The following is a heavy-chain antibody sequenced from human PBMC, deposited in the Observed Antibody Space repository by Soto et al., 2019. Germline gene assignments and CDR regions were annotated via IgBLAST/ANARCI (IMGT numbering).Heavy chain of an antibody. J-gene: IGHJ6*02. V-gene: IGHV3-66*01. CDR3: VRVPPAHDYYGLDV. Sequence: PGGSLRLSCVASGLTVNDNYMSWVRQAPGKGLEWVSIIYAGGSTYYADSVKDRFNISRDSSKNTLFLQMNSVREEDTAVYFCVRVPPAHDYYGLDVWGQGTTVTVSS. CDR1: GLTVNDNY. CDR2: IYAGGST.